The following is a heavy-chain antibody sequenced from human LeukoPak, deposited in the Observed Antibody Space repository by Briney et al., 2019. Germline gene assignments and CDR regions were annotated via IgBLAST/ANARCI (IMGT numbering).Heavy chain of an antibody. CDR1: GGSISSGSYY. CDR2: IYTSGST. J-gene: IGHJ3*02. Sequence: PSETLSLTCTVSGGSISSGSYYWSWIRQPAGKGLEWIGRIYTSGSTNYNPSLKSRVTISVDTSKNQFSLKLSSVTAADTAVYYCARGGDVIYDSSGYYNDAFDIWGQGTMVTVSS. D-gene: IGHD3-22*01. V-gene: IGHV4-61*02. CDR3: ARGGDVIYDSSGYYNDAFDI.